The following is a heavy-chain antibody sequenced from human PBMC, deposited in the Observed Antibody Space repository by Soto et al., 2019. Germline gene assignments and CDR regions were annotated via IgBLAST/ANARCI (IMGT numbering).Heavy chain of an antibody. CDR2: IYYSGST. CDR1: GGSISSSSYY. Sequence: SETLSLTCTVSGGSISSSSYYWGWIRQPPGKGLEWIGSIYYSGSTYYNPSLKSRVTISVDTSKNQFSLKLSSVTAADTAVYYFSRHIGGCLRLLAYCGQGSLVPGSS. V-gene: IGHV4-39*01. CDR3: SRHIGGCLRLLAY. D-gene: IGHD5-12*01. J-gene: IGHJ1*01.